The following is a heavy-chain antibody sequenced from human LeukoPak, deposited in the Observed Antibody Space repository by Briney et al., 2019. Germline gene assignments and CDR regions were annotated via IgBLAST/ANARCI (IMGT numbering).Heavy chain of an antibody. CDR1: GFTFSDHW. CDR2: IRQDGSSI. CDR3: ARAVDLADY. J-gene: IGHJ4*02. Sequence: GGSLRLSCAASGFTFSDHWMSWVRQAPGKGLEWVANIRQDGSSIFYADSVKGRFTISRDNAKNSVFLQMDNLTPDDTAVYYRARAVDLADYWGQGTLVTVSS. V-gene: IGHV3-7*01.